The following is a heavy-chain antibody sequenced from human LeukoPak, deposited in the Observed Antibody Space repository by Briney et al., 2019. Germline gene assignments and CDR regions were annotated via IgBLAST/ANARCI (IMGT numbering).Heavy chain of an antibody. V-gene: IGHV1-8*02. J-gene: IGHJ5*02. CDR2: MNPNSGNT. CDR1: GYTFTGYY. D-gene: IGHD3-22*01. Sequence: ASVKVSCKASGYTFTGYYMHWVRQAPGQGLEWMGWMNPNSGNTGYAQKFQGRVTMTRNTSISTAYMELSSLRSDDTAVYYCARVFYYDNSGHTWFDPWGQGTLVTVSS. CDR3: ARVFYYDNSGHTWFDP.